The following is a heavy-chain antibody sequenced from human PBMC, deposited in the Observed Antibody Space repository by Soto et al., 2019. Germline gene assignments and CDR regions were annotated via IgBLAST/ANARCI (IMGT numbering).Heavy chain of an antibody. V-gene: IGHV3-21*01. D-gene: IGHD2-15*01. CDR2: ISSSSSYI. CDR1: GFTFSSYS. J-gene: IGHJ3*02. CDR3: ARDSRQKHCSGGSCGAFDI. Sequence: GGSLRLSCAASGFTFSSYSMNWVRQAPGKGLEWVSSISSSSSYIYYADSVKGRFTISRDNAKNSLYLQMNSLRAEDTAVYYCARDSRQKHCSGGSCGAFDIWGQGTMVTVSS.